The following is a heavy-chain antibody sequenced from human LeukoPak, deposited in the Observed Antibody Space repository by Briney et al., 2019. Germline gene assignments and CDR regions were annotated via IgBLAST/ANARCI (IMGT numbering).Heavy chain of an antibody. V-gene: IGHV3-9*01. J-gene: IGHJ5*02. Sequence: PGGSLRLSCAGSGFRFGDYAMHWVRQAPGKGLEWVSGITWNSDDIAYAGSVKGRFTISRDNAKNSLFLQMNSLRIEDTALYYCTKDYSSGYFNWFDPWGQGTLVTVSS. CDR3: TKDYSSGYFNWFDP. D-gene: IGHD3-22*01. CDR1: GFRFGDYA. CDR2: ITWNSDDI.